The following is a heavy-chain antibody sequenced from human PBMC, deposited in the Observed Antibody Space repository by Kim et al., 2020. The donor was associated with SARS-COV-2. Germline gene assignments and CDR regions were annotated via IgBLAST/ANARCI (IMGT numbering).Heavy chain of an antibody. CDR3: ARKAADHCSGGSCYSRNAFDI. CDR1: GGSISSGSYY. Sequence: SETLSLTCTVSGGSISSGSYYWSWIRQPAGKGLEWIGRIYTSGSTNYNPSLKSRVTISVDTSKNQFSLKLSSVTAADTAVYYCARKAADHCSGGSCYSRNAFDIWGQGTMVTVAS. D-gene: IGHD2-15*01. CDR2: IYTSGST. J-gene: IGHJ3*02. V-gene: IGHV4-61*02.